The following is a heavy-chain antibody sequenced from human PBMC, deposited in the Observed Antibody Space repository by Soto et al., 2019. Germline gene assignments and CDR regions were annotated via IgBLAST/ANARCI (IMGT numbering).Heavy chain of an antibody. CDR2: IYYSGST. CDR1: GGSLSSYH. J-gene: IGHJ3*02. D-gene: IGHD3-22*01. Sequence: SETPFPPPTGSGGSLSSYHWGVIRQPPGKGMGWIGYIYYSGSTNYNPSLKSRVTISVDTSKNQFSLKLSSVTAADTAVYYCARELGYYDSSGYYYDAFDIWGQGTMVTVSS. CDR3: ARELGYYDSSGYYYDAFDI. V-gene: IGHV4-59*01.